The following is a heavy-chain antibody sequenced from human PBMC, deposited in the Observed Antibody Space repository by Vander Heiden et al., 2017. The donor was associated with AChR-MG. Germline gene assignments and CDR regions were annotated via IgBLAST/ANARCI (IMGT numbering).Heavy chain of an antibody. J-gene: IGHJ3*02. Sequence: EVQLLESGGGLVPPGWSLRLPCAASGLTFSNYAIGWGRQARGKGSEWGSAISGSGGSTYYEDSVKGRFTISRDNSKNTLYLQMNSRRAEDTAVYYCAKGVAYCSGGSCYIDAFDIWGQGTMVTVSS. D-gene: IGHD2-15*01. V-gene: IGHV3-23*01. CDR3: AKGVAYCSGGSCYIDAFDI. CDR2: ISGSGGST. CDR1: GLTFSNYA.